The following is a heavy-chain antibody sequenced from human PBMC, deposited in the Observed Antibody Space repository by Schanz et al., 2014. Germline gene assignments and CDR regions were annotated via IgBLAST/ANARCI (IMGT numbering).Heavy chain of an antibody. CDR2: ISYDGSHK. CDR3: VKERSASGAGGY. D-gene: IGHD2-15*01. V-gene: IGHV3-30*04. CDR1: GFTFSNFA. Sequence: QVQLVESGGGVVQPGRSLRLSCAASGFTFSNFAIHWVRQAPGKGLEWVAVISYDGSHKDYADSVKGRFTISRDNSKNTLYLQMNSLRDEDTAVYHCVKERSASGAGGYWGQGTLVTVSS. J-gene: IGHJ4*02.